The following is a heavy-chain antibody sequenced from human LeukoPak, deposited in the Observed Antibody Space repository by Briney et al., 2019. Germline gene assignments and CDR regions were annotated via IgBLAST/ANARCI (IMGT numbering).Heavy chain of an antibody. CDR2: ITSHGGST. J-gene: IGHJ4*02. D-gene: IGHD7-27*01. CDR1: GFTFSTYE. Sequence: GGPLRLSCAASGFTFSTYEMHSVPPAPGKGLEYVYTITSHGGSTYYANSVKGRFTISRDNSKNTLYLQMGSLRVEDMAVYHCARRTGADFDCWGQGTLVTVSS. V-gene: IGHV3-64*01. CDR3: ARRTGADFDC.